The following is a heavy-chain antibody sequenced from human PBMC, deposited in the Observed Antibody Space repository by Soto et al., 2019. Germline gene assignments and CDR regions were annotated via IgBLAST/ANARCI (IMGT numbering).Heavy chain of an antibody. Sequence: QVQLVQSGAEVKKPGASVRVSCETSGYTFSNYVLHWVRQAPGQRLEWMGWIDGGNGNTKYSQKFQGRVTFTRETSASTTYMELRSLGSAHTAVYYCARASGSSYGSFDYWGQGTLVTVSS. D-gene: IGHD5-18*01. V-gene: IGHV1-3*01. CDR2: IDGGNGNT. CDR1: GYTFSNYV. J-gene: IGHJ4*02. CDR3: ARASGSSYGSFDY.